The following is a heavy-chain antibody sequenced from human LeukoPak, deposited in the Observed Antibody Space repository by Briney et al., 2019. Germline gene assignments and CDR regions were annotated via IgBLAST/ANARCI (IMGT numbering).Heavy chain of an antibody. CDR2: IYPGDSDT. J-gene: IGHJ3*02. D-gene: IGHD5-18*01. CDR1: GYSFTSYW. V-gene: IGHV5-51*01. Sequence: GESLKISCKGSGYSFTSYWIGWVRQMPGKGLEWMGIIYPGDSDTRYSLSFQGQVTVSADKSISTAYLQWSSLKAPDTAMYYCARQDTAMVLDAFDIWGQGTMVTVSS. CDR3: ARQDTAMVLDAFDI.